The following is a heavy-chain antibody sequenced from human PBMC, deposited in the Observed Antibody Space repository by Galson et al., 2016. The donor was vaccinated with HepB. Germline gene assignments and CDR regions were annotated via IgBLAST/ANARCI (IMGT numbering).Heavy chain of an antibody. Sequence: SLRLSCAASGVTFSKSCMRWVRQAPGKGLEWVSAIDGDDGRTYYADSVRGRFTISRDNSKNTLILQMNSLRAEDTAVYYCATGGDYDNWGQGTLVTVSS. CDR2: IDGDDGRT. CDR3: ATGGDYDN. D-gene: IGHD4-17*01. V-gene: IGHV3-23*01. J-gene: IGHJ4*02. CDR1: GVTFSKSC.